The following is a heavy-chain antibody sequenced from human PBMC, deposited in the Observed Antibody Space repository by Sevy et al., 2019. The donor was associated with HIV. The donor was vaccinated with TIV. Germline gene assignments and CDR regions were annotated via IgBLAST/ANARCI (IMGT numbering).Heavy chain of an antibody. D-gene: IGHD3-10*01. V-gene: IGHV3-7*01. J-gene: IGHJ4*02. Sequence: GGSLRLSCAASGFTFSNYWMTWVRQAPGKGLEWVAHIKQDGSEKHYVDSVKGRFTISRDNSKNSVYLQMNSLRAEDXXXXXXXXXXXXXXXXXXXXYFNDYWGQGTLVTVSS. CDR3: XXXXXXXXXXXXXXYFNDY. CDR2: IKQDGSEK. CDR1: GFTFSNYW.